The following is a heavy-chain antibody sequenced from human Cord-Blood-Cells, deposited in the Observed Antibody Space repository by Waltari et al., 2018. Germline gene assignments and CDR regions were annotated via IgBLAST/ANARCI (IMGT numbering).Heavy chain of an antibody. CDR1: GSTLTELS. D-gene: IGHD4-17*01. V-gene: IGHV1-24*01. J-gene: IGHJ3*02. CDR2: FDPEDGET. CDR3: ATAGDYGGNSVFAFDI. Sequence: QVQLVQSGADVKKPGASVKVSCKVSGSTLTELSMHWVGQAPGKGLEWMGGFDPEDGETIYAQKFQGRVTMTEDTSTDTAYMELSSLRSEDTAVYYCATAGDYGGNSVFAFDIWGQGTMVTVSS.